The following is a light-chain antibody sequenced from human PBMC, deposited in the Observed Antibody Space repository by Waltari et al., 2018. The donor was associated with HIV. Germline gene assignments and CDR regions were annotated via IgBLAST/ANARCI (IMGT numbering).Light chain of an antibody. CDR1: QDINNF. V-gene: IGKV1-9*01. J-gene: IGKJ3*01. CDR2: SAS. CDR3: QQLKNYWAT. Sequence: DIQLTQSPSFLSASVGDRVTITCRASQDINNFLAWYQQEPGKAPKLLIYSASTLQTGVPSRFSGSGSGTEFALTISSLQPEDFATYYCQQLKNYWATFGPGTKVDIK.